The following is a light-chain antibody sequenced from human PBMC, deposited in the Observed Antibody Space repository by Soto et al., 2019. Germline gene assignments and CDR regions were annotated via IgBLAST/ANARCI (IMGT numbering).Light chain of an antibody. V-gene: IGKV1-5*03. CDR3: QHYNSYSEA. J-gene: IGKJ1*01. CDR1: QTISSW. Sequence: DIEITQSPSTLSGSVGDRVTLTCRASQTISSWLAWYQQKPGKAPKILIYKASTLKSGVPSRFRGSGSGTEFTLTISRLQPDDFSTYYCQHYNSYSEAFGQGTKVDIK. CDR2: KAS.